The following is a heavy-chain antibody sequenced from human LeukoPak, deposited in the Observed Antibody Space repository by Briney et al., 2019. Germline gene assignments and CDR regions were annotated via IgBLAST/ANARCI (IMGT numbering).Heavy chain of an antibody. CDR3: ARAGGVYQLSHNDAFDI. Sequence: AASVKVSCKASGYTFTSSGITWVRQAPGQGLEWMGWISPYNGNRDYAQKFQGRVTMTRDTSISTAYMELSRLRSDDTAVYYCARAGGVYQLSHNDAFDIWGQGTMVTVSS. J-gene: IGHJ3*02. D-gene: IGHD2-2*01. V-gene: IGHV1-18*01. CDR1: GYTFTSSG. CDR2: ISPYNGNR.